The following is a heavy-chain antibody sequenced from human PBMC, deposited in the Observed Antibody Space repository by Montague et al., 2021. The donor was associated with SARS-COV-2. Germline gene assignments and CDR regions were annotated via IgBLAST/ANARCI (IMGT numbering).Heavy chain of an antibody. CDR2: INHRGTS. Sequence: SETLPLTCAVYGGSSSDSYWSWIRQPPGKGLEWIGEINHRGTSNYNPSLKSRVSISVDTSKNQFSLYLGSVTAADTAVYYCARGRQHFNMIVVVMTGGEYYFDYWAQGTLVTVSS. D-gene: IGHD3-22*01. V-gene: IGHV4-34*01. J-gene: IGHJ4*02. CDR3: ARGRQHFNMIVVVMTGGEYYFDY. CDR1: GGSSSDSY.